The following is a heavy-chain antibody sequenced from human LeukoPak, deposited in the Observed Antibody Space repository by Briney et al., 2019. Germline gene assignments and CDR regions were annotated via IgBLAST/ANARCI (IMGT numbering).Heavy chain of an antibody. CDR1: GFTFSSYW. CDR3: ARENSGSLDY. D-gene: IGHD1-26*01. J-gene: IGHJ4*02. CDR2: IKHDGSDK. Sequence: PGGSLRLSCAASGFTFSSYWMTWVRQAPGRGLECVANIKHDGSDKYYVDSVKGRFTISRDNAKNSLYLQMNSLSAEDTAVYYCARENSGSLDYWAQGTLVTVSS. V-gene: IGHV3-7*01.